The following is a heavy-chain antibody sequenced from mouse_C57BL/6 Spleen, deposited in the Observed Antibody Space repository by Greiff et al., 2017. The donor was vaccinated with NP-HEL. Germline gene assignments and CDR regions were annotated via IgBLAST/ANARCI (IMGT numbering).Heavy chain of an antibody. CDR2: IYPGSGST. CDR3: ARYGSSYGYWYFDV. J-gene: IGHJ1*03. V-gene: IGHV1-55*01. D-gene: IGHD1-1*01. Sequence: QVQLQQPGAELVKPGASVKMSCKASGYTFTSYWITWVKQRPGQGLEWIGDIYPGSGSTNYNEKFKSKATLTVDTSSSTAYMQLSSLTSEDSAVYYCARYGSSYGYWYFDVWGTGTTVTVSS. CDR1: GYTFTSYW.